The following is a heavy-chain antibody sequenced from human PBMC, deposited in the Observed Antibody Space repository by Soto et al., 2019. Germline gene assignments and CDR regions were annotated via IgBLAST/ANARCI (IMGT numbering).Heavy chain of an antibody. D-gene: IGHD3-10*01. V-gene: IGHV4-4*02. CDR2: IYHTGST. Sequence: QVQLQESGPGLVKPSETLSLTCAISGGSMNSGNWWSWVRQPPGKGLEWIGEIYHTGSTNYNPSLKRRVTISVDKSKNQFSLKMKSVTAADTAVYYCARNMAREVTLDYCGQGTLVTASS. CDR3: ARNMAREVTLDY. J-gene: IGHJ4*02. CDR1: GGSMNSGNW.